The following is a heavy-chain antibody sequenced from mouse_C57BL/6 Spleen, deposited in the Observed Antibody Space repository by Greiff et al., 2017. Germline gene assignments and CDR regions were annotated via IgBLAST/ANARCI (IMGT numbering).Heavy chain of an antibody. CDR1: GYAFSSYW. CDR2: IYPGDGDT. D-gene: IGHD2-4*01. Sequence: VQRVESGAELVKPGASVKISCKASGYAFSSYWMNWVKQRPGKGLEWIGQIYPGDGDTNYNGKFKGKATLTADKSSSTAYMQLSSLTSEDSAVYFCARYDYDYFDYWGQGTTLTVSS. V-gene: IGHV1-80*01. J-gene: IGHJ2*01. CDR3: ARYDYDYFDY.